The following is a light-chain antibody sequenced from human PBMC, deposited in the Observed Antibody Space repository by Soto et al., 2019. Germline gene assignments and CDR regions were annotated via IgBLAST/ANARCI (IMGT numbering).Light chain of an antibody. V-gene: IGKV1-33*01. CDR1: QDISNY. CDR3: QQNDNLPPT. Sequence: DIQMTQSPSSLSASVGDRVTITCQASQDISNYLTWYQQKPGKAPKLLLYDASNLETGVPSRFSGSGSGTDFTFTISSLQPEDIATYYCQQNDNLPPTFGQGTKLEIK. J-gene: IGKJ2*01. CDR2: DAS.